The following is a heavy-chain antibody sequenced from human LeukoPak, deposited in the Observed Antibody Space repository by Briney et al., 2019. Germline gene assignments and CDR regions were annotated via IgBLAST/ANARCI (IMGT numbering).Heavy chain of an antibody. D-gene: IGHD6-19*01. V-gene: IGHV3-53*01. Sequence: GGSLRLSCAASGFTVSSNYMSWVRQAPGKGLEWVSAIYTGGTTYYADSVKGRFTISRDSSKNTLYLQMSSLRVEDTAVYYCASQQWRAGFDYWGQGTLVTVSS. CDR1: GFTVSSNY. CDR3: ASQQWRAGFDY. CDR2: IYTGGTT. J-gene: IGHJ4*02.